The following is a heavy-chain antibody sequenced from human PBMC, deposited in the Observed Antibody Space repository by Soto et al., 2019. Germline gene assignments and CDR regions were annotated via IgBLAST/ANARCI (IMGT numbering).Heavy chain of an antibody. J-gene: IGHJ6*02. CDR2: IIPIFDTA. CDR3: AGHSSGVPGYYYGMDV. D-gene: IGHD3-22*01. Sequence: QVQLVQSGAEVKKPGSSVKVSCKASGGTFSSYAISWVRQAPGQGLEWMGGIIPIFDTADYAQKFQGRVTITAXXXTXPAYMELSSLRSEDTAVYYCAGHSSGVPGYYYGMDVWGQGITVTVSS. CDR1: GGTFSSYA. V-gene: IGHV1-69*12.